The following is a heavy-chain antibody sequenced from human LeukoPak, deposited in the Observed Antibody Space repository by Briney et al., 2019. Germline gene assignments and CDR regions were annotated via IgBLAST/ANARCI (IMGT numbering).Heavy chain of an antibody. D-gene: IGHD6-19*01. CDR2: INHSGST. Sequence: PSETLSLTCAVYGGSFSGYYWSWIRQPPGKGLEWIGEINHSGSTNYNPSLKSRVTISVDTSKNQFSLKPSSVTAADTAVYYCASRIAVAGDYYYYGMDVWGQGTTVTVSS. V-gene: IGHV4-34*01. CDR1: GGSFSGYY. CDR3: ASRIAVAGDYYYYGMDV. J-gene: IGHJ6*02.